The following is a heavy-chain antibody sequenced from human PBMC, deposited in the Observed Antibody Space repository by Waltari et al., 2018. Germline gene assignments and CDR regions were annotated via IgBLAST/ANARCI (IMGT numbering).Heavy chain of an antibody. CDR3: ARFGYDSSGSPSTPFGY. V-gene: IGHV1-69*05. J-gene: IGHJ4*02. CDR2: IIPIFGTA. Sequence: QVQLVQSGAEVKKPGSSVKVSCKASGGTFSSYAISWVRQAPGQGLEWMGGIIPIFGTAKDAQKFQGRVTITTDESTSTAYMELSSLRSEDTAVYYCARFGYDSSGSPSTPFGYWGQGTLVTVSS. D-gene: IGHD3-22*01. CDR1: GGTFSSYA.